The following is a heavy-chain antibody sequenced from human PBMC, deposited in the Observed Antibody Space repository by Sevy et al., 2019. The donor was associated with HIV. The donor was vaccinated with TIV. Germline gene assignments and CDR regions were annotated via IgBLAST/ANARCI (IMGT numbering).Heavy chain of an antibody. D-gene: IGHD5-12*01. CDR3: STADGGYVRERY. V-gene: IGHV3-15*01. CDR2: IKSKTDGGTT. CDR1: GFTFSNAW. Sequence: GGSLRLSCAASGFTFSNAWMSWVRQAPGKGLEWVGRIKSKTDGGTTDYAAPVKGRFTISRDDSKNTLYLQMNSLKTEDTAVYYCSTADGGYVRERYWGQGTLVTVSS. J-gene: IGHJ4*02.